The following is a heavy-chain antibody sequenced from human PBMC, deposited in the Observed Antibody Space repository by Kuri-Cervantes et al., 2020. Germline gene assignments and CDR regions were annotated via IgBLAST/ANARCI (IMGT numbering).Heavy chain of an antibody. J-gene: IGHJ4*02. CDR2: LNHDGSET. V-gene: IGHV3-7*01. CDR3: ARDSGELSLDY. CDR1: GFTFSNYW. Sequence: GESLKISCAASGFTFSNYWMTWVRQTPGKGLEWVANLNHDGSETYYVDSVKGRFTISRDNAKNSLYLQMNSLRAEDTAVYYCARDSGELSLDYWGQGTLVTVSS. D-gene: IGHD3-16*02.